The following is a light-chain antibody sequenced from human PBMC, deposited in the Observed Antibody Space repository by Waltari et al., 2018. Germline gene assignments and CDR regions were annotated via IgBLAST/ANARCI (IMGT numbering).Light chain of an antibody. J-gene: IGLJ3*02. CDR2: DVN. CDR1: SSDVGGYNF. V-gene: IGLV2-11*01. CDR3: CSYAGYYTV. Sequence: QSALTQPRSVSGSPGQSVTISCTGTSSDVGGYNFVSWYQQYPDQAPTLMIYDVNKRPSGVPDRFSGSKSGNTASLIISGLQTEDEADYYCCSYAGYYTVFGGGTKLTVL.